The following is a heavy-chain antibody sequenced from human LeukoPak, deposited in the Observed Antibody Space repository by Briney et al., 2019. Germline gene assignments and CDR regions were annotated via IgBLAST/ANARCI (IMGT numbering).Heavy chain of an antibody. D-gene: IGHD2-2*02. CDR2: IYYRGST. CDR1: GGSISNNNYL. V-gene: IGHV4-39*07. CDR3: ARCRVIVPAAIQDLDYYYYMDV. Sequence: PSETLSLTCTVSGGSISNNNYLWGWIRQPPGKGLEWIGSIYYRGSTYYNPSLKSRVTISVDTSKNQFSLKLSSVTAADTAVYYCARCRVIVPAAIQDLDYYYYMDVWGKGTTVTVSS. J-gene: IGHJ6*03.